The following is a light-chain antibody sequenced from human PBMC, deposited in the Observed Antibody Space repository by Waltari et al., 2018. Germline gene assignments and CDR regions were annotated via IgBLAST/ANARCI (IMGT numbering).Light chain of an antibody. CDR1: SSDAGGYNY. CDR3: CSFTSRSTWV. V-gene: IGLV2-14*01. Sequence: QSALTQPASVSASPGQSITISCTGTSSDAGGYNYVPGYQQHPGKVPKLLIFDVSNRPSGVSNRFSGSKSGNTASLTISGLQAEDESDYYCCSFTSRSTWVFGGGTKLTVL. CDR2: DVS. J-gene: IGLJ3*02.